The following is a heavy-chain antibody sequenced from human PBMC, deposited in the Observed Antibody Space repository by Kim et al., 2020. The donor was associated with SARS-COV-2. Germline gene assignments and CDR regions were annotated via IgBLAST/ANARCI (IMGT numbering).Heavy chain of an antibody. CDR3: AKAQSRVTTASDY. J-gene: IGHJ4*02. Sequence: YADSVKGRFTISRDNSKNTLYLQMNSLRAEDTAVYYCAKAQSRVTTASDYWGQGTLVTVSS. D-gene: IGHD4-17*01. V-gene: IGHV3-23*01.